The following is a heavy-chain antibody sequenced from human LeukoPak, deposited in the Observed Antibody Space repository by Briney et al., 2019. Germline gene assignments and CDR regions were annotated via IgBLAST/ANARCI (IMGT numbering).Heavy chain of an antibody. J-gene: IGHJ6*02. CDR2: IYSSGGTH. V-gene: IGHV3-48*02. Sequence: PGGSLRLSCAASGFTFSSYSMNWVRQAPGKGLEWVSYIYSSGGTHYYADSVKRRFTISRDNAQSSLSLQMNALRDEDTAVYYCARDPHDFGGYSQFNYGRDVWGQGTTVSVSS. D-gene: IGHD4-17*01. CDR1: GFTFSSYS. CDR3: ARDPHDFGGYSQFNYGRDV.